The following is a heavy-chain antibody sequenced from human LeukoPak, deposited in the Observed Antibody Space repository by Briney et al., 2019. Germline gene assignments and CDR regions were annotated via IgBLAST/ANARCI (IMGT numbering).Heavy chain of an antibody. CDR1: GGSISGYY. CDR3: ATGVESGSYVGGYYFDY. Sequence: SETLSLTSTVSGGSISGYYWSWIRQPPGKGLEWIGYIYYSGSTKYNPSLKSRVTISIDTSNNQFSLKLSSVTAADTAVYYCATGVESGSYVGGYYFDYWGQGALVTVSS. J-gene: IGHJ4*02. CDR2: IYYSGST. D-gene: IGHD1-26*01. V-gene: IGHV4-59*01.